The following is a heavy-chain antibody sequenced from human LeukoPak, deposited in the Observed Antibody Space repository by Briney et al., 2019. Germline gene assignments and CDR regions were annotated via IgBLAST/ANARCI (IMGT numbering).Heavy chain of an antibody. CDR2: ISSSSTI. D-gene: IGHD1-26*01. V-gene: IGHV3-48*01. Sequence: PGGSLRLSCAASGFTFSSYSMNWVRQAPGKGLEWVSYISSSSTIYYADSVKGRFTISRDNAKNSLYLQMNSLRAEDTAVYYCARGFTSGSSNLDYWGQGTLVTVSS. J-gene: IGHJ4*02. CDR3: ARGFTSGSSNLDY. CDR1: GFTFSSYS.